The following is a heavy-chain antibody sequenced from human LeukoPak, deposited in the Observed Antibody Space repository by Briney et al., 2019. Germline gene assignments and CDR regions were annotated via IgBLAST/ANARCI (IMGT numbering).Heavy chain of an antibody. Sequence: ASVKVSCKASGYTFTSYDINWVRQATGQGLEWMGWMNPNSGNTGYPQKFQGRVTMTRNTSISTAYMELSSLRSEDTAVYYCVRIIGIAAAGTLGNDPWGQGTLVTVSS. V-gene: IGHV1-8*01. CDR1: GYTFTSYD. D-gene: IGHD6-13*01. CDR2: MNPNSGNT. CDR3: VRIIGIAAAGTLGNDP. J-gene: IGHJ5*02.